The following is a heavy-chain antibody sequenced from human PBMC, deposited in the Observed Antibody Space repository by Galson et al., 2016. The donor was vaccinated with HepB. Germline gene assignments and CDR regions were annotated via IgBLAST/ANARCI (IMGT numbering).Heavy chain of an antibody. CDR3: AHSPYCSGERCLPALYYDY. D-gene: IGHD2-15*01. V-gene: IGHV2-5*02. J-gene: IGHJ4*02. CDR1: GFSLSSSGVG. CDR2: IFWDDDK. Sequence: PALVKPTQTLTLTCTFSGFSLSSSGVGVGWIRQSPGKALEWIALIFWDDDKRYSPSLKSRLTITKDTPKNQVVLTMANMDPVDTATYYCAHSPYCSGERCLPALYYDYWGQGTLVTVSS.